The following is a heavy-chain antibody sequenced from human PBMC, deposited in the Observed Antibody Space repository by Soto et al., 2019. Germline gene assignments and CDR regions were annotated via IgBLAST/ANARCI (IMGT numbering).Heavy chain of an antibody. D-gene: IGHD3-10*01. CDR1: GDSVSSNSAA. CDR2: TYYRSKWYN. J-gene: IGHJ4*02. CDR3: ARDLTGPYGSGSYPKYYFDY. V-gene: IGHV6-1*01. Sequence: SQTLSLPCAISGDSVSSNSAAWNWIRQSPSRGLEWLGRTYYRSKWYNDYAVSVKSPITINPDTSKNQFSLQLNSVTPEDTAVYYCARDLTGPYGSGSYPKYYFDYWGQGTLVTVSS.